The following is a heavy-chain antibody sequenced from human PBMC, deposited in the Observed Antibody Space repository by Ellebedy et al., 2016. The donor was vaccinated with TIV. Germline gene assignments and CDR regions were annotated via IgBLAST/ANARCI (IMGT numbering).Heavy chain of an antibody. J-gene: IGHJ4*02. Sequence: GESLKISCAASGFTFSSYGIHWVRQAPGKGLEWVALIWYDGNNKYYADSLKGRFTISRDNSRDTVYLQMNSLSAEDTAVYYCARSQYGDYVGYFDHWGQGTLVTVSS. D-gene: IGHD4-17*01. CDR3: ARSQYGDYVGYFDH. CDR1: GFTFSSYG. V-gene: IGHV3-33*08. CDR2: IWYDGNNK.